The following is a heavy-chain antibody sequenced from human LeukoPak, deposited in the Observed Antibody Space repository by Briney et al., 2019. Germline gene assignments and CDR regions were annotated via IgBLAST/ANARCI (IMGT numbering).Heavy chain of an antibody. Sequence: SETLSLTCNVFGGSISSSNNFWGWIRQSPEKGLEWIGSINYNGRTYYQSSLKSRAIISIDTSKNQFSLKLSSVTAADTAVYYCARGGYSYGYDDDFDYWGQGTLVTVSS. CDR3: ARGGYSYGYDDDFDY. CDR1: GGSISSSNNF. D-gene: IGHD5-18*01. V-gene: IGHV4-39*07. J-gene: IGHJ4*02. CDR2: INYNGRT.